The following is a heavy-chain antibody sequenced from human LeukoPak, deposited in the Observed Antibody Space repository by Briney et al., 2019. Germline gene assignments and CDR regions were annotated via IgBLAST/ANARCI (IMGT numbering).Heavy chain of an antibody. J-gene: IGHJ6*02. CDR2: IGTAGDT. D-gene: IGHD2-15*01. Sequence: GGSLRLSCAASGFTFSSYDMHWVRQATGKGLEWVSAIGTAGDTYYPGSVKGRFTISRENAKNSLYLQMNSLRAGDTAVYYCARGLGYCSGGSCYTRYYYYDMDVWGQGTTVTVSS. CDR1: GFTFSSYD. CDR3: ARGLGYCSGGSCYTRYYYYDMDV. V-gene: IGHV3-13*01.